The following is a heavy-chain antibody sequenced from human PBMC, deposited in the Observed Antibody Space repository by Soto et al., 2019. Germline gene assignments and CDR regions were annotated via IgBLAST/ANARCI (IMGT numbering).Heavy chain of an antibody. D-gene: IGHD5-18*01. V-gene: IGHV3-33*01. Sequence: QVQLVESGGGVVQPGRSLRPSCAASGFTFSSYGMHWVRQAPGKGLEWVAVIWYDGSNKYYADSVKGRFTISRDNSKNTLYLQMNSLRAEDTAVYYCARSKGFAMVVDYWGQGTLVTVSS. CDR1: GFTFSSYG. J-gene: IGHJ4*02. CDR2: IWYDGSNK. CDR3: ARSKGFAMVVDY.